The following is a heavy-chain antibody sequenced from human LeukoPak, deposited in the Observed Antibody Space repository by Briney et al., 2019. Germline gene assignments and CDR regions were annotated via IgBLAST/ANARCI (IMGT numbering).Heavy chain of an antibody. CDR3: ARQIGYCSDGNCYFDY. CDR2: VSGSGGAT. Sequence: GGSLRLSCAASGFTFSSYAMSWVRQAPGKGLEWVSAVSGSGGATYYAASVKGRFTISRDMSKNTVFLQMNSLSVEDMAVYYCARQIGYCSDGNCYFDYWGQGALVTVSS. J-gene: IGHJ4*02. D-gene: IGHD2-15*01. V-gene: IGHV3-23*01. CDR1: GFTFSSYA.